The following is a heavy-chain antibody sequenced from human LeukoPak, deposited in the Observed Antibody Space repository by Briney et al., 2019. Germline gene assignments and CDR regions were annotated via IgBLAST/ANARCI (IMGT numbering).Heavy chain of an antibody. D-gene: IGHD3-10*01. CDR3: ARGRSITLLRGVAMSDGFDI. V-gene: IGHV3-7*02. CDR1: GFTFSTDW. J-gene: IGHJ3*02. CDR2: IKEDGSEK. Sequence: GGSLRLSCAASGFTFSTDWMAWVRQAPGKGLEWVANIKEDGSEKNYVDSVKGRFTISRDNARNLLFLQMNGLRAEDTAVYYCARGRSITLLRGVAMSDGFDIWGQGAMVAVSS.